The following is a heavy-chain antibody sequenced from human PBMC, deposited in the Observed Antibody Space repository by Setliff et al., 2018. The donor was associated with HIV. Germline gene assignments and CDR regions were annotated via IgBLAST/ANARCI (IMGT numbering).Heavy chain of an antibody. CDR3: IIAYSSGWLAPMGFDS. D-gene: IGHD6-19*01. CDR1: GGSISTGDYY. J-gene: IGHJ4*02. Sequence: SETLSLTCTVSGGSISTGDYYWAWIRQPPGKGLEWIGTIYYSGSTYYNPSLKSRATISVDMSKNQFSLRLSSVTAADTAVYYCIIAYSSGWLAPMGFDSWGQGTLVTVSS. CDR2: IYYSGST. V-gene: IGHV4-39*01.